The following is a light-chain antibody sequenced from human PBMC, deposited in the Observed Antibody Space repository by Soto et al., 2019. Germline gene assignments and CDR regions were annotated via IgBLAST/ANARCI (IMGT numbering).Light chain of an antibody. CDR3: SSYTSSSTRVL. CDR1: SSDVGGYNY. J-gene: IGLJ2*01. V-gene: IGLV2-14*01. Sequence: QSALTQPASVSGSPGQSITISCTGTSSDVGGYNYVSWYQQHPGKAPKLMIYAVTNRPSGVSNRFSGSKSGNTASLTISGLRAEDEADYYCSSYTSSSTRVLFGGGTKVTVL. CDR2: AVT.